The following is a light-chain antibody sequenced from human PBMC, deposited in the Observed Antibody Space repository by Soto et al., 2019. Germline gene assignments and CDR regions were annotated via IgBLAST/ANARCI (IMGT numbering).Light chain of an antibody. CDR1: SSDVGFYNH. CDR3: MSYTTSIIYV. J-gene: IGLJ1*01. Sequence: QSALTQPASVSGSPGQSITISCTGTSSDVGFYNHVSWYQQHPGKAPKLMISGVTNRPSGVSDRFSGSKSGNTASLTISGLQTEDEADYYCMSYTTSIIYVFGSGTKLTVL. V-gene: IGLV2-14*01. CDR2: GVT.